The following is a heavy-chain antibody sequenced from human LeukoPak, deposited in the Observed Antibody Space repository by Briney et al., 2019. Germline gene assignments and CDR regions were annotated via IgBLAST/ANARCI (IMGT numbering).Heavy chain of an antibody. CDR2: ISGSGGNT. CDR3: ATEKGDSPDY. D-gene: IGHD2-21*01. J-gene: IGHJ4*02. CDR1: GFIFSNYA. V-gene: IGHV3-23*01. Sequence: GGSLRLSCAASGFIFSNYAMSWVRQAPGKGLEWVSGISGSGGNTFYVDSVKGRFTISRDNSKNTLYLQMNSLGAEDTAVYYCATEKGDSPDYWGQGTLVTVSS.